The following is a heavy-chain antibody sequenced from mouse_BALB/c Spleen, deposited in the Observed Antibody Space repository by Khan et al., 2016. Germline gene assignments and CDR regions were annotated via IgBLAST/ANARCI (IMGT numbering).Heavy chain of an antibody. Sequence: QVQLQQSGAELARPGASVKLSCKASGYTFTSYWMQWVKQRPGQGLEWIGAIYPGDGDTRYTQKFKGKATLTADKFSSTAYMQLSSLASEDSAVYYCARGVPFDYWGQGTTLTVSS. CDR3: ARGVPFDY. CDR2: IYPGDGDT. V-gene: IGHV1-87*01. D-gene: IGHD2-14*01. J-gene: IGHJ2*01. CDR1: GYTFTSYW.